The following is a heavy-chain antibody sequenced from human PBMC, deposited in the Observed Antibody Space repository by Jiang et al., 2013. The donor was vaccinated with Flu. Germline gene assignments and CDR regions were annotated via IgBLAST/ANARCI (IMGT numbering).Heavy chain of an antibody. J-gene: IGHJ4*02. CDR2: ISSSGSTI. D-gene: IGHD6-6*01. CDR1: GFTFSDYY. Sequence: GLVKPGGSLRLSCAASGFTFSDYYMSWIRQAPGKGLEWVSYISSSGSTINYADSVKGRFTISRDNAKNSLYLQMNSLRAEDTAVYYCARGRASSIAARQGFDYWGQGTLVTVSS. CDR3: ARGRASSIAARQGFDY. V-gene: IGHV3-11*04.